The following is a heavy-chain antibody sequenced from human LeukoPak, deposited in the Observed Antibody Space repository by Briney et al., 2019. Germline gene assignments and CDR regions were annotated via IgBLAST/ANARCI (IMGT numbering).Heavy chain of an antibody. CDR2: ISWNSGSI. V-gene: IGHV3-9*01. D-gene: IGHD3-10*01. CDR1: GFTFDDYA. CDR3: AKGARLLWFGELFWFDH. Sequence: GRSLRLSCAASGFTFDDYAMHWVRQAPGKGLEWVSGISWNSGSIGYADSVKGRFTISRDNAKNSLYLQMNSLRAEDTALYYCAKGARLLWFGELFWFDHWGQGTLVTVSS. J-gene: IGHJ5*02.